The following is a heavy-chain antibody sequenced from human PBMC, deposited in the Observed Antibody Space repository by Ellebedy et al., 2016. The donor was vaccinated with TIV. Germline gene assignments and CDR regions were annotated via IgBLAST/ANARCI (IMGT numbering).Heavy chain of an antibody. J-gene: IGHJ4*02. Sequence: PGGSLRLSCAVSGLTFSSHGMSWVRQAPGQGLEWVSGLTASGYSTYYADSVKGRFTISRDNSKNTLYLQMNSLRVEDTAVYYGVVTGWRGGTIVPFTYWGQGSLVTVSS. CDR1: GLTFSSHG. CDR2: LTASGYST. CDR3: VVTGWRGGTIVPFTY. V-gene: IGHV3-23*01. D-gene: IGHD2-21*02.